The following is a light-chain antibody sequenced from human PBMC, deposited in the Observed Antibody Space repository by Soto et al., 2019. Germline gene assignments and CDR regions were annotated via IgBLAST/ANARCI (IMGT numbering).Light chain of an antibody. Sequence: DIQMTQSPSSLSASVGDRVTITCKASQDISNYLNWYQQKPWKAPKILIYDASNLETVVPSRFSGCGSGTDFTFTIRSLQPDAMATYYGQQYDNLTYTFGQGTKLEIK. CDR1: QDISNY. J-gene: IGKJ2*01. CDR3: QQYDNLTYT. CDR2: DAS. V-gene: IGKV1-33*01.